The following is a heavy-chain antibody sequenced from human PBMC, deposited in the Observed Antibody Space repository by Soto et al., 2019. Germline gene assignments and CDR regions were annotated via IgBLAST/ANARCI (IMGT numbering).Heavy chain of an antibody. CDR2: IYHSGST. CDR1: GGSISSGGYS. V-gene: IGHV4-30-2*01. J-gene: IGHJ4*02. CDR3: ARGPRHDGFFDY. Sequence: PSETLSLTCAVSGGSISSGGYSWSWIRQPPGKGLEWIGYIYHSGSTYYNPSLKSRVTISVDRSKNQFSLKLSSVTAADTAVYYCARGPRHDGFFDYWGQGTLVTVSS.